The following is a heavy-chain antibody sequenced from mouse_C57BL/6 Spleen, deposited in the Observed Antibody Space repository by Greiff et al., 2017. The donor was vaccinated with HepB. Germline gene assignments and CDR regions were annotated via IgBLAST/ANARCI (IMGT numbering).Heavy chain of an antibody. D-gene: IGHD1-1*01. CDR2: IYPGDGDT. CDR3: ARGGGDYYGFAY. V-gene: IGHV1-82*01. J-gene: IGHJ3*01. Sequence: QVQLQQSGPELVKPGASVKISCKASGYAFSSSWMYWVKQRPGKGLEWIGRIYPGDGDTNYNGKFKGKATLTADKSSSTAYLQLSSLTSEDSAVYFCARGGGDYYGFAYWGEGTPVTVSS. CDR1: GYAFSSSW.